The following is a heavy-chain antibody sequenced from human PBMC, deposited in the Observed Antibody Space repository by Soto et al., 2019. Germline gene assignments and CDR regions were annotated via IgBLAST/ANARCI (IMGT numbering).Heavy chain of an antibody. CDR1: GLTFSASY. J-gene: IGHJ4*02. CDR3: ARDPAHGAMDY. D-gene: IGHD4-17*01. Sequence: EVQLVESGGGLVQPGGSLRLACAASGLTFSASYMSWVRQAPGKGLEWVAIINGDGSQQTYVDSVKGRFTISRDNAKNSLFLQMSSLRVEDTAVYYCARDPAHGAMDYWGQGTLVSVSS. CDR2: INGDGSQQ. V-gene: IGHV3-7*01.